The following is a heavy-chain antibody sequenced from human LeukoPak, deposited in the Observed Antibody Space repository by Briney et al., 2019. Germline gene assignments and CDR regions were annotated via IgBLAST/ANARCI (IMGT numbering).Heavy chain of an antibody. CDR2: ISSSSSYI. Sequence: GGSLRLSCAASGFTFSSYSMNWVRQAPGKGLEWVSSISSSSSYIYYADSVKGRFTISRDNAKNSLYLQMNSLRAEDTAVYYCARAYRGYYGSGSYYNDAFDIWGQGTMVTVSS. CDR3: ARAYRGYYGSGSYYNDAFDI. J-gene: IGHJ3*02. V-gene: IGHV3-21*01. CDR1: GFTFSSYS. D-gene: IGHD3-10*01.